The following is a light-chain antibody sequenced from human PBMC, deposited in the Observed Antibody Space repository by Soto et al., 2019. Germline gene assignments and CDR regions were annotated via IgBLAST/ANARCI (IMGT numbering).Light chain of an antibody. CDR3: QRYNSAPYT. Sequence: DFQMTQSPSSLSASVGDRVIITCRASQGISDYLAWYQQKPGKVPKLLIYAASTLQSGVPSRFRGSASGTDFTLTISSLQPEDVATYYCQRYNSAPYTFGQGTKLEIK. J-gene: IGKJ2*01. CDR2: AAS. CDR1: QGISDY. V-gene: IGKV1-27*01.